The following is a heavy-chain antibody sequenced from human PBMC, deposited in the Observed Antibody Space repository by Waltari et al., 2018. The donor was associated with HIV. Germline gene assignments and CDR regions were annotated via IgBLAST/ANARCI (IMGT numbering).Heavy chain of an antibody. CDR1: GGSISSSSYY. V-gene: IGHV4-39*01. J-gene: IGHJ4*02. CDR2: IYYRGCT. Sequence: QLQLQESGPGLVKPSETLSLTCTVSGGSISSSSYYWGWIRQPPGKGLEWIGSIYYRGCTYYNPSLKSRVTISGDTSKNQFSLKLSSVTSADTAVYYCARQGGYDILTGYYTYFDYWGQGTLVTVSS. D-gene: IGHD3-9*01. CDR3: ARQGGYDILTGYYTYFDY.